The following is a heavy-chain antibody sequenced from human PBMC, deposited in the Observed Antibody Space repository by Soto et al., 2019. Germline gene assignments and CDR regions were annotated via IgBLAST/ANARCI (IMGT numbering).Heavy chain of an antibody. Sequence: EVQLLESGGGSVQPGGSLRLSCAASGFTFSNYAMTWVRQAPGKGLEWVSTMSGTAGNTYYADSVKGRFTISRDNSKNTLYLKMNSLRAEDTAVYYCAKKYYCGSCSYVVYFDYGGQGTLVTVSS. CDR1: GFTFSNYA. CDR3: AKKYYCGSCSYVVYFDY. V-gene: IGHV3-23*01. D-gene: IGHD3-10*01. CDR2: MSGTAGNT. J-gene: IGHJ4*02.